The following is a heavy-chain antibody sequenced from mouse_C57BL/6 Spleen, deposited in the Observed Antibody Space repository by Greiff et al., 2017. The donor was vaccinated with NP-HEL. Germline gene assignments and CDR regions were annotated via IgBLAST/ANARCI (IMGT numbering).Heavy chain of an antibody. CDR2: IDPSDSET. V-gene: IGHV1-52*01. J-gene: IGHJ3*01. CDR1: GYTFTSYW. Sequence: QVQLQQPGAELVRPGSSVKLSCKASGYTFTSYWMHWVKQRPIQGLEWIGNIDPSDSETHYNQKFKDKATLTVDKSSSTAYMQLSSLTSEDSAVYYCARGPKETPFAYWGQGTLVTVSA. CDR3: ARGPKETPFAY.